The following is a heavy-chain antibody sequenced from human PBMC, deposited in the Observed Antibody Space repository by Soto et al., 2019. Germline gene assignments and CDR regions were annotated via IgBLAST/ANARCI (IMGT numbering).Heavy chain of an antibody. D-gene: IGHD3-10*01. CDR2: IKQDGSEK. Sequence: EVQLVESGGGLVQPGGSLRLSCAASGFTFSSYWMSWVRQAPGKGLEWVANIKQDGSEKYYVDSVKVRFTISRDNAKNSLYLQMNSLRAEDTAVYYCAREGITMVRGAVYYYYGMDVWGQGTTVTVSS. CDR1: GFTFSSYW. CDR3: AREGITMVRGAVYYYYGMDV. V-gene: IGHV3-7*01. J-gene: IGHJ6*02.